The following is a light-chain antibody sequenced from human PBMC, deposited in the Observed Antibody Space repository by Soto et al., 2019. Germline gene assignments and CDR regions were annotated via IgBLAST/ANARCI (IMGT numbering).Light chain of an antibody. J-gene: IGLJ1*01. CDR1: SSDVGGYNY. CDR3: SSYAGSNFYV. CDR2: EVS. Sequence: QSALTQPPSASGSPGQSVTISCTGTSSDVGGYNYVSWYQQHPGKAPKLMIYEVSKRPSGVPDRFPGSKSGDTASLTVSGLQAEDEADYYCSSYAGSNFYVFGTGTRSPS. V-gene: IGLV2-8*01.